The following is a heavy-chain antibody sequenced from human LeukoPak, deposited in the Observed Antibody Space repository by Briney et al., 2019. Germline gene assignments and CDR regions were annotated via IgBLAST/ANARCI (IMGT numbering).Heavy chain of an antibody. CDR1: GFTFSSYA. J-gene: IGHJ6*02. D-gene: IGHD6-19*01. Sequence: GGSLRLSCAASGFTFSSYAMSWVRQAPGKGLEWVSAISGSGGSTYYADSVKGRFTISRDNSKNTLHLQMNSLRAEDTAVYYCAKDSEVADRNYYYYYGMDVWGQGTTVTVSS. V-gene: IGHV3-23*01. CDR2: ISGSGGST. CDR3: AKDSEVADRNYYYYYGMDV.